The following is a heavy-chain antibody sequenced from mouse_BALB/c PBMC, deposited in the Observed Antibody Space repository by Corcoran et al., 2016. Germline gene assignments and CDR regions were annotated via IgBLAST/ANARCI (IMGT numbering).Heavy chain of an antibody. CDR3: ARAITTGWYFDV. Sequence: DVQLQESGPGLVKPSQSLSLTCSVTGYSITSGYYWNWIRQFPGNKLEWMGYISYDGSNNYNPSLKNRISLTRDTSKNQFFLKLNSVTTEDTATYYCARAITTGWYFDVWGAGTTVTVSS. CDR2: ISYDGSN. V-gene: IGHV3-6*02. J-gene: IGHJ1*01. CDR1: GYSITSGYY. D-gene: IGHD1-1*01.